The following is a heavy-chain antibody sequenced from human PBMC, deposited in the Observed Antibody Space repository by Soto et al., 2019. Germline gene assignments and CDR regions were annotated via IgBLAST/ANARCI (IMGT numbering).Heavy chain of an antibody. J-gene: IGHJ4*02. CDR3: VRDRTTVTLFDF. Sequence: GGSLRLSCAASGFTFSNYWMHWVRQAPGKGLEWFSRIKTDGTTTGYADSVKGRFTVSRDNAKNTMYLQMNSLRAEDTAVYYCVRDRTTVTLFDFWGQGTLVTVSS. CDR2: IKTDGTTT. CDR1: GFTFSNYW. D-gene: IGHD4-17*01. V-gene: IGHV3-74*01.